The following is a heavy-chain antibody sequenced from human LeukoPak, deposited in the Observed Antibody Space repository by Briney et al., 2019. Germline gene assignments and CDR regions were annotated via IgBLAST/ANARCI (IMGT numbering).Heavy chain of an antibody. CDR3: ARIQGGDGYNYFGH. CDR2: INPNSGGT. D-gene: IGHD5-24*01. CDR1: GYTFTGYY. J-gene: IGHJ4*02. Sequence: ASVKVSCKASGYTFTGYYMHWVRQAPGQGLEWMGWINPNSGGTTDAQKFQGRVTMTRDTSISTAYMELSRLISDDTAIYYCARIQGGDGYNYFGHWGQGTLVTVSS. V-gene: IGHV1-2*02.